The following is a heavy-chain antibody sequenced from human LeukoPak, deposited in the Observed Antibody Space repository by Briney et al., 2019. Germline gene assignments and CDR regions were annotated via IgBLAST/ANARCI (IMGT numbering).Heavy chain of an antibody. V-gene: IGHV3-7*01. CDR3: ARAALYCSGGSCCSGYFDY. Sequence: SGGSLRLSCAASGFTFSSYWMSWVRQAPGKGLEWVANIKQDGSEKYYVDSVKGRFTISRDKAKNSLYLQMNSLRAEDTAVYYCARAALYCSGGSCCSGYFDYWGQGTLVTVSS. D-gene: IGHD2-15*01. CDR2: IKQDGSEK. CDR1: GFTFSSYW. J-gene: IGHJ4*02.